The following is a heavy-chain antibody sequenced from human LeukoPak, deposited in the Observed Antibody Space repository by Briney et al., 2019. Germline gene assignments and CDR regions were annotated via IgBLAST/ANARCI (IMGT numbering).Heavy chain of an antibody. J-gene: IGHJ3*02. D-gene: IGHD5-12*01. Sequence: PSETLSLTCTVSGGSISSYYWSCIRQPPGKGLEWIGYIYYSGSTNYNPSLKSRVTISVDTSKNQFSLKLSSVTAADAAVYYCARIVATITSDAFDIWGQGTMVTVSS. V-gene: IGHV4-59*01. CDR2: IYYSGST. CDR3: ARIVATITSDAFDI. CDR1: GGSISSYY.